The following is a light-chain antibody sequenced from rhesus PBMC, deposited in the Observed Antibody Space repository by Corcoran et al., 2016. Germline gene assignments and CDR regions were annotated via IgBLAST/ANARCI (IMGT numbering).Light chain of an antibody. V-gene: IGKV1-33*02. CDR2: GAS. J-gene: IGKJ2*01. Sequence: DIQMTQSPSSLSASVGDRVTITCRASRAITNDLAWYQQKPGEPPKLLIYGASSLQGGIPSRFSGSGSGTDFTLTINRLQSEDFATYDCQHYYSSPYTFGQGTKVDIK. CDR3: QHYYSSPYT. CDR1: RAITND.